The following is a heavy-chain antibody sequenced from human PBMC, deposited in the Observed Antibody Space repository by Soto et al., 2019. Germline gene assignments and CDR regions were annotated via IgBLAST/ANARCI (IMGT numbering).Heavy chain of an antibody. Sequence: PSGTLSLTCSVSGGSISSGGYYWSWIRQHPGKGLEWIGYIYYSGSTYYNPSLKSRVTISVDTSKNQFSLKLSSVTDADTAVYYCARERKCNPYDYRGQGTLVTVSS. V-gene: IGHV4-31*03. D-gene: IGHD2-8*01. CDR1: GGSISSGGYY. CDR2: IYYSGST. J-gene: IGHJ4*02. CDR3: ARERKCNPYDY.